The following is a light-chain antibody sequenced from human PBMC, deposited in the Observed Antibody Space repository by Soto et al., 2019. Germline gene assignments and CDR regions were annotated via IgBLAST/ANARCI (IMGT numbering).Light chain of an antibody. CDR1: QGISSF. V-gene: IGKV1-9*01. CDR2: AAS. J-gene: IGKJ4*01. Sequence: IQLTQTPSALSAAAVDIGTITCRASQGISSFLAWYQQKPGKAPKLLIYAASSLQSGVPSRFSGSGFGTDFTLTITSLQPEDFATYYCQQVESYPSTFGGGTKVDI. CDR3: QQVESYPST.